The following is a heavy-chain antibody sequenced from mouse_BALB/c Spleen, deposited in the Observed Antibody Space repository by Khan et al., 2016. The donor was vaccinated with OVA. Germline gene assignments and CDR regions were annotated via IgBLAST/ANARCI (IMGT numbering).Heavy chain of an antibody. J-gene: IGHJ3*01. CDR1: GYTFTDYI. V-gene: IGHV1S29*02. CDR2: IYPNNGDT. CDR3: ARSGYGSFAY. D-gene: IGHD1-2*01. Sequence: VQLQQSGPELVKLGASVKISCRASGYTFTDYIMDWVKQSHGKSLEWIGYIYPNNGDTGYNQKFKTKATLNVDISSSTAYMELSSLTSEDSAVYYCARSGYGSFAYWGQGTMVTVSA.